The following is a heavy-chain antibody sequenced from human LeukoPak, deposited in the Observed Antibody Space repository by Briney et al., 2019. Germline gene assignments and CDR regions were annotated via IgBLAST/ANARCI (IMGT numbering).Heavy chain of an antibody. Sequence: SETLSLTCAVYGGSFSGYYWSWIRQPPGKALEWIGEINHSGSTNYNPSLRSRVTISVDTSKNQFSLKLSSVTAADTAVYYCARGGDDSSSWYGAHYYYGMDVWGQGTTVTVSS. D-gene: IGHD6-13*01. CDR3: ARGGDDSSSWYGAHYYYGMDV. J-gene: IGHJ6*02. CDR2: INHSGST. V-gene: IGHV4-34*01. CDR1: GGSFSGYY.